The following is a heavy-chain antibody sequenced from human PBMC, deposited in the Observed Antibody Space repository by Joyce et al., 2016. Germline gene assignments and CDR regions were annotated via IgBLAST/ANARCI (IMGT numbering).Heavy chain of an antibody. CDR3: TRDGFLEWLGDDY. D-gene: IGHD3-3*01. CDR1: GGSISSSSYY. Sequence: QLQLQESGPGLVKPSETLSLTCTVSGGSISSSSYYWGWIRQPPGKGLDWIGNIYYSGSTYYIPSLKSRVTISVDTSKNHFSRKLSSVTAADTAMYYCTRDGFLEWLGDDYWGQGTLVTVSS. CDR2: IYYSGST. J-gene: IGHJ4*02. V-gene: IGHV4-39*07.